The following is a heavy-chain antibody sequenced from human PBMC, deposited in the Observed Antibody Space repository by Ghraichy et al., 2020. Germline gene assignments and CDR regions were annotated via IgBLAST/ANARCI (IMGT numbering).Heavy chain of an antibody. CDR2: ISGIGGTT. CDR1: GFTFYNYI. J-gene: IGHJ6*02. Sequence: GGSLRLSCAASGFTFYNYIITWVRQAPGKGLEWVSAISGIGGTTYYADSVKGRFTISRDNSKNTVYLKMNSLRAEDTAVYYCAKVGRSSGWYTDYYGMDVWGQGTTVTVSS. D-gene: IGHD6-19*01. CDR3: AKVGRSSGWYTDYYGMDV. V-gene: IGHV3-23*01.